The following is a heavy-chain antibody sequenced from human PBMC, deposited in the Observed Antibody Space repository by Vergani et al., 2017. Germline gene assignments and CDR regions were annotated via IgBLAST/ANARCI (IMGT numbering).Heavy chain of an antibody. CDR3: ARDLYSYDYIWGSYRQPDY. CDR2: IWYDGSNK. V-gene: IGHV3-33*01. CDR1: GFTFSSYG. J-gene: IGHJ4*02. D-gene: IGHD3-16*02. Sequence: QVQLVESGGGVVQPGRSLRLSCAASGFTFSSYGMHWVRQAPGKGLEWVAVIWYDGSNKYYADSVKGRFTISRDNSKNTLYLQMNSLRAEDTAVYYCARDLYSYDYIWGSYRQPDYWGQGTLVTVSS.